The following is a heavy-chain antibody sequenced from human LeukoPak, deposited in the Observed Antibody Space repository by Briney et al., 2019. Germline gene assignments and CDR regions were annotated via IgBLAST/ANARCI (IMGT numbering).Heavy chain of an antibody. CDR1: GFIFKNYW. CDR3: ARAQGGYCTTTRCYSQDWFDP. V-gene: IGHV3-7*01. J-gene: IGHJ5*02. Sequence: GGSLRLSCAASGFIFKNYWMSWVRQAPGKGLEWVANINRDGSEKYYVDSVKGRFTISRDYAKNSLFLQMNNLRAEDTAVYYCARAQGGYCTTTRCYSQDWFDPWGQGTQVTVSS. CDR2: INRDGSEK. D-gene: IGHD2-2*01.